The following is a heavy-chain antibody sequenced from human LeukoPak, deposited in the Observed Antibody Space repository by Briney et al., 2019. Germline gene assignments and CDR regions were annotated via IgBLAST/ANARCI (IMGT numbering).Heavy chain of an antibody. CDR2: IIPIFGTA. J-gene: IGHJ4*02. Sequence: SVKVSCKASGGTFSSYAISWVRQAPGQGLEWMGGIIPIFGTANYAQKFQGRVTITADKSTSTASMELSSLRSEDTAVYYCARGGQWLVVSYFDYWGQGTLVTVSS. CDR3: ARGGQWLVVSYFDY. V-gene: IGHV1-69*06. D-gene: IGHD6-19*01. CDR1: GGTFSSYA.